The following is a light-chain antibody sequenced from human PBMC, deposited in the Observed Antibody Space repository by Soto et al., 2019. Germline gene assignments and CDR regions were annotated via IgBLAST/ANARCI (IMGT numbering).Light chain of an antibody. CDR2: SVS. CDR3: SSYTVSRSYV. V-gene: IGLV2-14*01. J-gene: IGLJ1*01. CDR1: SSDIGAYDH. Sequence: QSALTQPASVSGSPGQSITISCSGTSSDIGAYDHVAWFQQFPGKTPKLIIYSVSNRPSGVSYRFSGSKSGNTASLTISGLQAEDEADYYCSSYTVSRSYVFGTGTKLTVL.